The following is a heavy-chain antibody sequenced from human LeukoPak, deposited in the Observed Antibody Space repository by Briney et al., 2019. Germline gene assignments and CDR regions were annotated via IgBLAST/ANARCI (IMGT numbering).Heavy chain of an antibody. D-gene: IGHD3-22*01. Sequence: PGRSLRLSCAASGFTFSSYAMHWVRQAPGKGLEWVAVISYDGSNKYYADPVKGRFTISRDNSKNTLYLQMNSLRAEDTAVYYCARARALINAFDYWGQGTLVTVSS. J-gene: IGHJ4*02. CDR1: GFTFSSYA. CDR2: ISYDGSNK. V-gene: IGHV3-30*04. CDR3: ARARALINAFDY.